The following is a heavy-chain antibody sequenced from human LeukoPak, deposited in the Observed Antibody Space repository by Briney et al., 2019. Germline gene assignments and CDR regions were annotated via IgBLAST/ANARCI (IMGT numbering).Heavy chain of an antibody. J-gene: IGHJ6*03. D-gene: IGHD3-3*01. V-gene: IGHV1-8*01. Sequence: ASVKVSCKASGYTFTSYDINRVRQATGQGLEWMGWMNPNSGNTGYAQKFQGRVTMTRNTSISTAYMELSSLRSEDTAVYYCARGPPYYDFWSGYYYYYMDVWGKGTTVTVSS. CDR2: MNPNSGNT. CDR3: ARGPPYYDFWSGYYYYYMDV. CDR1: GYTFTSYD.